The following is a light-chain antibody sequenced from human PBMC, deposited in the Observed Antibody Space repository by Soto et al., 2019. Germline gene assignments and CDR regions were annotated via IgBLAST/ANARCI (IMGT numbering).Light chain of an antibody. CDR1: SSNIGNNY. CDR3: GTWDSSLSSYV. Sequence: QSVLTQPPTVSAATRQKVTISCSGSSSNIGNNYVSWYQQLPGTAPKLLIYDNNKRPSGIPDRFSGSKSGTSATLGITGLQTGDEADYYCGTWDSSLSSYVFGSGTKVTVL. CDR2: DNN. J-gene: IGLJ1*01. V-gene: IGLV1-51*01.